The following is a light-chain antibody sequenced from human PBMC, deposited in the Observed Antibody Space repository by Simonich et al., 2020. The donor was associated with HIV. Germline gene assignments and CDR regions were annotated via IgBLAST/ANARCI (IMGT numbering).Light chain of an antibody. J-gene: IGLJ3*02. V-gene: IGLV2-14*01. Sequence: QSALTQPASVSGSPGQSITISCTGTSSDVGGYKIVSWYQQHPGKAPKLRIYEVSKLPPGVSNRFSGSKSGNTASLTISLRQAEDEADYYCSSYTSSSTWVFGGGTKLTVL. CDR2: EVS. CDR3: SSYTSSSTWV. CDR1: SSDVGGYKI.